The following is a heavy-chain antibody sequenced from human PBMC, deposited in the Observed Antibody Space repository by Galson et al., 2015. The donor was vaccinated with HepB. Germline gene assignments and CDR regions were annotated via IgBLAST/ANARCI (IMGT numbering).Heavy chain of an antibody. CDR2: ISSSSSTI. CDR1: GFTFSSYS. V-gene: IGHV3-48*02. CDR3: AREAPPYYYYGMDV. J-gene: IGHJ6*02. Sequence: SLRLSCAASGFTFSSYSMNWVRQAPGKGLEWVSYISSSSSTIYYADSVKGRFTISRDNAKNSLYLQMNSLRDEDTAAYYCAREAPPYYYYGMDVWGQGTTVTVSS.